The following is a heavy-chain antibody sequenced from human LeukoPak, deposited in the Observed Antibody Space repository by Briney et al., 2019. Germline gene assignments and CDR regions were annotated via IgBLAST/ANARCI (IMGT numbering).Heavy chain of an antibody. V-gene: IGHV4-4*07. D-gene: IGHD3-16*01. J-gene: IGHJ4*02. CDR2: IYTTGST. CDR3: ARGLGGVTHFDY. CDR1: GASISGYY. Sequence: PSETLSLTCSVSGASISGYYWTWIRQPAGRGLEWIGRIYTTGSTNYNPSLKSRVTISVDTSKNQFSLKLSSVTAADTAVYYCARGLGGVTHFDYWDQGTLVTVSS.